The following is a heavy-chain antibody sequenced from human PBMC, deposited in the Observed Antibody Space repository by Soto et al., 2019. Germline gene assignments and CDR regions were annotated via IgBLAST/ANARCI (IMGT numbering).Heavy chain of an antibody. CDR2: MNPNSGNT. D-gene: IGHD6-13*01. Sequence: QVQLVQSGAEVKKPGASVKVSCKASGYTFTRYDINWVRHATGQGLEWMGWMNPNSGNTGYAQKFQGRVTMTRNTSISTAYMELSSLRSEDTAVYYCARERSIAAAGRLGYWGQGTLVTVSS. J-gene: IGHJ4*02. V-gene: IGHV1-8*01. CDR1: GYTFTRYD. CDR3: ARERSIAAAGRLGY.